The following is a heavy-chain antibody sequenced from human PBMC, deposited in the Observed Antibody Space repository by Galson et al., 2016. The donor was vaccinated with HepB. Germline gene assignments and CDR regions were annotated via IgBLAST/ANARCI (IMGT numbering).Heavy chain of an antibody. CDR3: AKSPLSIAFVRGGLDY. CDR2: MSPNSGDT. CDR1: GYTFTSYD. Sequence: SVKVSCKASGYTFTSYDIHWVRQAPGQGLEWMGRMSPNSGDTGYTQKFQGRVTLTRNTSTSTVYLELSGLKSEDTGVYYCAKSPLSIAFVRGGLDYWGQGTLVTVSS. D-gene: IGHD3-10*02. V-gene: IGHV1-8*01. J-gene: IGHJ4*02.